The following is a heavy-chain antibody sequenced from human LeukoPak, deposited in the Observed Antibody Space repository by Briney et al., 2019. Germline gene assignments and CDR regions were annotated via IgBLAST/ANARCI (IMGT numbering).Heavy chain of an antibody. D-gene: IGHD2-21*02. CDR2: ISYNSDTI. V-gene: IGHV3-9*01. Sequence: HPGGSLRLSCAASGFTFDDYAMHWVRQAPGKGLEWVSGISYNSDTIAYADSVKGRFTISRDNAKNSLYLQMNSLGAEDTALYYCAKDYCGGDCYSGWYFDLWGRGTLVTVSS. CDR3: AKDYCGGDCYSGWYFDL. CDR1: GFTFDDYA. J-gene: IGHJ2*01.